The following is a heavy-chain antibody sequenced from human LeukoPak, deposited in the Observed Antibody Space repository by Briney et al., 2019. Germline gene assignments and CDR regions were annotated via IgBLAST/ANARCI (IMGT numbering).Heavy chain of an antibody. V-gene: IGHV3-30-3*01. CDR3: ARDVGLYSSSWYGNDFDY. D-gene: IGHD6-13*01. CDR2: ISYDGSNK. Sequence: GGSLRLSCAASGFTFSSYAMHWVRQAPGKGLEWVAVISYDGSNKYYADSVKGRFTISRDNSKNTLYLRMNSLRAEDTAVYYCARDVGLYSSSWYGNDFDYWGQGTLVTVSS. J-gene: IGHJ4*02. CDR1: GFTFSSYA.